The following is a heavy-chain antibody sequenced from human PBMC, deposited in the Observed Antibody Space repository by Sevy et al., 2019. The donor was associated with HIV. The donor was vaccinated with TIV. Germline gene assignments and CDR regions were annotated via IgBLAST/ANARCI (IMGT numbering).Heavy chain of an antibody. J-gene: IGHJ4*02. D-gene: IGHD3-22*01. CDR2: FDPEDGET. V-gene: IGHV1-24*01. Sequence: ASVKVSCKVSGKTLSELSMHWVRQAPGKGLEGMGRFDPEDGETIYAQKFQGRVTLTEDTSTDTAYMELRSLKSEDTAVYYCATTREYYEDSSGYLDFWGQGTLVTVSS. CDR1: GKTLSELS. CDR3: ATTREYYEDSSGYLDF.